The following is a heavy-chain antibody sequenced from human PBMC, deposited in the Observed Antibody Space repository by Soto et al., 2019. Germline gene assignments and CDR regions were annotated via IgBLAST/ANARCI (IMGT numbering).Heavy chain of an antibody. CDR3: ARRYYGSGSYYPTDY. CDR2: IYYSGST. D-gene: IGHD3-10*01. V-gene: IGHV4-39*01. J-gene: IGHJ4*02. Sequence: QLQLQESGPGLVKPSETLSLTCTVSGGSISSSSHYWGLIRQPPGKGLEWIGSIYYSGSTYYNPSLKSRVTISVDTSKNQFSLKLSSVTAADTAVYYCARRYYGSGSYYPTDYWGQGTLVTVSS. CDR1: GGSISSSSHY.